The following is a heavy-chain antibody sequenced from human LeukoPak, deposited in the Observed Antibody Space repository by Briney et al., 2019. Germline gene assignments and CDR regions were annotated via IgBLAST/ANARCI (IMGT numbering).Heavy chain of an antibody. D-gene: IGHD6-19*01. CDR1: GFTFDDYA. CDR2: ISWNRGSI. J-gene: IGHJ4*02. CDR3: ARTIPAVAALEY. V-gene: IGHV3-9*01. Sequence: GGSLRLSCAASGFTFDDYAMHWVRQAPGKGLEWVSGISWNRGSIGYADSVKGRFTISRDNSKNTLYLQMNSLRAEDTAVYYCARTIPAVAALEYWGQGTLVTVSS.